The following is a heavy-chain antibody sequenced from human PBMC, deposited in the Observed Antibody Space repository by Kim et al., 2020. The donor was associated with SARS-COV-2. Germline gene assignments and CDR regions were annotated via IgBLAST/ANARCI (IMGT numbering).Heavy chain of an antibody. J-gene: IGHJ4*02. Sequence: KGRFTISSDNAKNTLYLQMNSLRAEDTAVYYCAKALIDYYDSSGYPTPDYWGQGTLVTVSS. D-gene: IGHD3-22*01. CDR3: AKALIDYYDSSGYPTPDY. V-gene: IGHV3-23*01.